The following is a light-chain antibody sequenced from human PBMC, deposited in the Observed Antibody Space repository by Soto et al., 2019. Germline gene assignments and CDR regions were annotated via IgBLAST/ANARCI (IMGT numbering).Light chain of an antibody. CDR3: QQRSDWPYT. V-gene: IGKV3-11*01. CDR1: QSVNKF. CDR2: DAS. Sequence: EIVLTQSPATLSLSPGDRATLSCRASQSVNKFLAWYQQKSGQAPRLLIYDASNRATDIPPRFSGSGSGTDFTLTISTLEPEDFAVYYCQQRSDWPYTFGQGTNLEIK. J-gene: IGKJ2*01.